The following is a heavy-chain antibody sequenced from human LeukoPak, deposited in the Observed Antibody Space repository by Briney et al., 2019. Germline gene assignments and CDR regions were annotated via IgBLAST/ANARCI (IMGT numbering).Heavy chain of an antibody. CDR2: IGGPAET. Sequence: GGSLRLSCAASGFAFGVHAMTWVRQAPGKGPEWVSTIGGPAETFYADSVKGRFTISRDNSRNTLYLQMNSLRAEDPALYYCAKDWTSHNGVYDCLDFWGQGTRVTVSS. V-gene: IGHV3-23*01. CDR1: GFAFGVHA. J-gene: IGHJ4*02. D-gene: IGHD3-16*01. CDR3: AKDWTSHNGVYDCLDF.